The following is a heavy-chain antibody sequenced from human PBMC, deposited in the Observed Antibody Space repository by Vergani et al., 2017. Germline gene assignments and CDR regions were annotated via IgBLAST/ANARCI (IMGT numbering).Heavy chain of an antibody. CDR2: VDPEDGET. J-gene: IGHJ6*02. CDR1: GYTFTDHY. V-gene: IGHV1-69-2*01. CDR3: ETPQTVTTGGMEV. D-gene: IGHD4-17*01. Sequence: EVQLVPSGAEVKKPGATMKISCKVSGYTFTDHYMHWVKQAPGKGLEWMGLVDPEDGETIYAEKFKGRVTIAADTSTDTDHLELSSLRSEDTAVYYCETPQTVTTGGMEVWGQGTTVIVSS.